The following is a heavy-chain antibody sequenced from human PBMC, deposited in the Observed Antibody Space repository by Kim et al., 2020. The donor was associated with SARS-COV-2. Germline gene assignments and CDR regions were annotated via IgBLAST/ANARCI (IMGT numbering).Heavy chain of an antibody. CDR3: AKDIQYGDPHAFDI. J-gene: IGHJ3*02. D-gene: IGHD4-17*01. Sequence: AASVKGRFTISRDNSKNSLYLQMNSLRTEDTALYYCAKDIQYGDPHAFDIWGQGTMVTVSS. V-gene: IGHV3-43*01.